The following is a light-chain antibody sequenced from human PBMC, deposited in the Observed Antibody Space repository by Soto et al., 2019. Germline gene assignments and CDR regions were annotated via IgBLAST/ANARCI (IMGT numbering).Light chain of an antibody. Sequence: EIVMTQSPATLSVSPGARATLSCRASRSVSSNLAWYQQKPGQAPRLLIYGASTRATGIPARFSGSGSGTAFTLTISSLQSEAFAVYYCQQYNNRPPWTFGQGTKVEIK. CDR2: GAS. CDR3: QQYNNRPPWT. J-gene: IGKJ1*01. V-gene: IGKV3-15*01. CDR1: RSVSSN.